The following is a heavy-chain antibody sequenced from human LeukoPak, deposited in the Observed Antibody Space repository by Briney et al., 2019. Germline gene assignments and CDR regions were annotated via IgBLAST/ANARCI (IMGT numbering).Heavy chain of an antibody. CDR2: ISGSGGST. V-gene: IGHV3-23*01. CDR1: GFTFSSYA. Sequence: GGSLRLSCAASGFTFSSYAMSWVRQAPGKGLEWVSAISGSGGSTYYADSVKGRFTISRDNSKNTLYLQMNNLRTGDTAVYYCARVGHTMVRGVIPLWGQGTLVTVSS. J-gene: IGHJ4*02. D-gene: IGHD3-10*01. CDR3: ARVGHTMVRGVIPL.